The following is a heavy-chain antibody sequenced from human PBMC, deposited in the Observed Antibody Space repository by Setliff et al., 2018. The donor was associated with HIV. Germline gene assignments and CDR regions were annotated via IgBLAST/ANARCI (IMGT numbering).Heavy chain of an antibody. Sequence: LRLSCAASGFTVSSNYMSWVRQAPGKGLEWVSIISWDGGNTYYADSVKGRFTISRDNSKNSLYLQMNSLRTEETALYYCVKNIGGYSSSSVFDYWGQGTLVTVSS. V-gene: IGHV3-43*01. J-gene: IGHJ4*02. D-gene: IGHD6-6*01. CDR2: ISWDGGNT. CDR3: VKNIGGYSSSSVFDY. CDR1: GFTVSSNY.